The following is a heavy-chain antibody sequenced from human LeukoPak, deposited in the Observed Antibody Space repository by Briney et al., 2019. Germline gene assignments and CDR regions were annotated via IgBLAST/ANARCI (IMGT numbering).Heavy chain of an antibody. J-gene: IGHJ4*02. CDR3: AKGGRGNDGDY. D-gene: IGHD1-1*01. CDR2: VTGSGGRT. V-gene: IGHV3-23*01. Sequence: GGSLRLSCASSGFTFTDFVMSWVRQAPGKGLDWVASVTGSGGRTYYADSVQGRFTISRDNSKNSLYLQMNSLRAEDTAIYYCAKGGRGNDGDYWGQGTLVTVSS. CDR1: GFTFTDFV.